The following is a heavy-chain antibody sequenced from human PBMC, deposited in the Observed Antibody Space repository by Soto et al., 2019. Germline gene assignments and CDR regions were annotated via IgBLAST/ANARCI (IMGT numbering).Heavy chain of an antibody. D-gene: IGHD3-22*01. Sequence: PGGSLRLSCAGSGFIFSNSAFHWVRQAPGKGLEWVALISYDGNNKYYADSVKGRFTISRDNSKNTLYLQMHSLRADDTAVYYCARKVASYDRSGFFDYWGQGALVTVSS. CDR3: ARKVASYDRSGFFDY. CDR2: ISYDGNNK. CDR1: GFIFSNSA. J-gene: IGHJ4*02. V-gene: IGHV3-30-3*01.